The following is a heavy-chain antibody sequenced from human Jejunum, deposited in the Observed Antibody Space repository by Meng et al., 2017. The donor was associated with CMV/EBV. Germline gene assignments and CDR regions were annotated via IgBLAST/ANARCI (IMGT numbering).Heavy chain of an antibody. D-gene: IGHD3-22*01. CDR3: ARDPDFTPYLDGSGDNHGCFDL. J-gene: IGHJ3*01. CDR1: W. Sequence: WMSWVRQAPGKGLEWVANIKFDGSQTYYVDSVKGRFTISRDNAKNSLYLQMSGLRAEDTALYYCARDPDFTPYLDGSGDNHGCFDLWGQGTMVTVSS. V-gene: IGHV3-7*01. CDR2: IKFDGSQT.